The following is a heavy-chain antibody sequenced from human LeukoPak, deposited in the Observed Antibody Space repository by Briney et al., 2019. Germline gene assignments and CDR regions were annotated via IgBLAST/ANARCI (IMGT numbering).Heavy chain of an antibody. CDR3: ARDRDTAMVEAYFDY. V-gene: IGHV4-59*12. J-gene: IGHJ4*02. D-gene: IGHD5-18*01. CDR2: IYYSGST. CDR1: GGSISSYY. Sequence: SETLSLTCTVSGGSISSYYWSWIRQPPGKGLEWIGSIYYSGSTNYNPSLKSRVTISVDTSKNQFSLKLSSVTAAGTAVYYCARDRDTAMVEAYFDYWGQGTLVTVSS.